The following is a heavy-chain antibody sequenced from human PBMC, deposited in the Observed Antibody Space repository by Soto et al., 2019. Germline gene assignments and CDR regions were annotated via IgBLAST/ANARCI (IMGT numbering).Heavy chain of an antibody. CDR3: ARDTETLGPRANDALDI. D-gene: IGHD3-3*02. CDR1: GYTFSTYT. J-gene: IGHJ3*02. Sequence: ASVKVSCKAAGYTFSTYTMNWVRQAPGQSLEWMGWINAGSGNTKYSQNFQGRVSITRDTSASTVYMELTGLKSEDTAVYYCARDTETLGPRANDALDIWGQGTMATVSS. CDR2: INAGSGNT. V-gene: IGHV1-3*01.